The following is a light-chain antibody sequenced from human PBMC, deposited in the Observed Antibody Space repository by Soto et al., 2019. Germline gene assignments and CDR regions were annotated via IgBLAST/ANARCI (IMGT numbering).Light chain of an antibody. Sequence: QSALTQPRSVSGSPGQSVTISCTGTSSDVGGYNYVSWYQQHPGKAPKVMIYDVSKRPSGVPDRFSGSKSGNTASLTISGLQAEDEADYYCCSYAGTYTSFVFGTG. V-gene: IGLV2-11*01. CDR2: DVS. CDR3: CSYAGTYTSFV. J-gene: IGLJ1*01. CDR1: SSDVGGYNY.